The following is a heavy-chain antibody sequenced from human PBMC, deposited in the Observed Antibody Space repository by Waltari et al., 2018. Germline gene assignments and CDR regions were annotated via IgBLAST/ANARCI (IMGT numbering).Heavy chain of an antibody. D-gene: IGHD5-12*01. Sequence: QLQLQESGPGLVKPSATLSLTCTVSGGSISSSPFYWGWIRQSPGKGLEGIGSIYYSWRTDYNPTLESRVTISGDTSKNQFSLKLSSVTAADTAVYYWARHWKKSGYRFDPWGQGTLVTVSS. J-gene: IGHJ5*02. V-gene: IGHV4-39*01. CDR2: IYYSWRT. CDR1: GGSISSSPFY. CDR3: ARHWKKSGYRFDP.